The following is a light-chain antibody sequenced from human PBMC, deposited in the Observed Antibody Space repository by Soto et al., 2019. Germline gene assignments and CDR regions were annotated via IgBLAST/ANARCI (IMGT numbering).Light chain of an antibody. J-gene: IGLJ1*01. CDR3: QAWDRSTYV. V-gene: IGLV3-1*01. Sequence: SEQLTLPRSVSVSRGQTASITCYGDKLGDKYACWYQQKPGQSPVLVIYQDSKRPSGIPERFSGYNSGNTATLTISGTQAMDEADYYCQAWDRSTYVFGTGTKVTVL. CDR2: QDS. CDR1: KLGDKY.